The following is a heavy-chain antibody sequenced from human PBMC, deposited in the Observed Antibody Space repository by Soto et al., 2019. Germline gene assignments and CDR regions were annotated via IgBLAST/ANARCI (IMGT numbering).Heavy chain of an antibody. CDR2: IIPIFGTA. Sequence: QVQLVQSGAEVKKPGSSVKVSCKASGGTFSSYAISWVRQAPGQGLEWMGGIIPIFGTANYAQKFQGRVTITADESTSTAYMELSSLRSEDTAVYYCAREIFVGELSGRGAFDIWGQGTMVTVSS. J-gene: IGHJ3*02. CDR3: AREIFVGELSGRGAFDI. D-gene: IGHD3-10*01. CDR1: GGTFSSYA. V-gene: IGHV1-69*01.